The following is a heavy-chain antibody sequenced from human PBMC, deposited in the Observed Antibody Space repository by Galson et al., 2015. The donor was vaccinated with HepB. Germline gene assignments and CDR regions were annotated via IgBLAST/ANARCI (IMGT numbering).Heavy chain of an antibody. CDR2: TDWAGDR. J-gene: IGHJ6*02. D-gene: IGHD2-8*01. Sequence: PALVKPTQSLTLTCTFSGFSLSTSGVCVSWIRQPPGKALEWLARTDWAGDRYYSTSLKTRLTISKDTSKNQVVLKMTNMEPVDAATYFCARIRRGDCANGICPYGMDVWGQGTTVTVSS. CDR1: GFSLSTSGVC. CDR3: ARIRRGDCANGICPYGMDV. V-gene: IGHV2-70*11.